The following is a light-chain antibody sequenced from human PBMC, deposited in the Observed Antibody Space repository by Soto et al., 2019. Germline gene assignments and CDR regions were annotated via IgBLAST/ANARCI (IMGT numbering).Light chain of an antibody. Sequence: QAVVTQEPSFSVSPGGTVTFTCGLSSDSVSTNHYPSWYQQTPGQAPRTLIYSTNTRASGVPDRFSGSILGNKAALTITGAQADDESDYYCVLFMGSGIWVFGGGTKLTVL. CDR2: STN. CDR1: SDSVSTNHY. J-gene: IGLJ3*02. CDR3: VLFMGSGIWV. V-gene: IGLV8-61*01.